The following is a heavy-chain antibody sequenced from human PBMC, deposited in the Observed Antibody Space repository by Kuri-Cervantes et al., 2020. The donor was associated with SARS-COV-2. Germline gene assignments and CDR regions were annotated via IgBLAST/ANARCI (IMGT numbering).Heavy chain of an antibody. Sequence: GGSLRLSCAASGFTFSSYGMHWVRQAPGKGLVWVSRINSDGSSTTYADSVKGRFTISRDNAKNTLYLQMNSLRVEDTAVFYCARGVWRSYDTGHWFDSWGQGTLVTVSS. CDR1: GFTFSSYG. D-gene: IGHD3-3*01. J-gene: IGHJ5*01. CDR2: INSDGSST. V-gene: IGHV3-74*01. CDR3: ARGVWRSYDTGHWFDS.